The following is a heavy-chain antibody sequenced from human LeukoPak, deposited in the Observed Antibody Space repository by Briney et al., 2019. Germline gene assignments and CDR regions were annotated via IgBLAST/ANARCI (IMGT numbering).Heavy chain of an antibody. CDR2: ISYDGSNK. CDR3: ARAGGSSWYLLKY. D-gene: IGHD6-13*01. V-gene: IGHV3-30*04. CDR1: GFTFSSYA. J-gene: IGHJ4*02. Sequence: GGSLRLSCAASGFTFSSYATHWVRQAPGKGLEWVAVISYDGSNKYYADSVKGRFTISRDNSKNTLYLQMNSLRAEDTAVYYCARAGGSSWYLLKYWGQGTLVTVSS.